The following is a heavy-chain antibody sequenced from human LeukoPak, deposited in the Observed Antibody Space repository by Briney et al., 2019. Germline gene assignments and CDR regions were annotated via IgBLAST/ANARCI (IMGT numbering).Heavy chain of an antibody. CDR3: ASSPPALAYSSSSLSY. Sequence: PSGTLSLSCTVSGGSIRNYNCGSVRRRPGEGLERIGDINYSGSTNYNPSLKSRVTISVDTSKNQFSLKLSSVTAADTAMYYCASSPPALAYSSSSLSYWGQGTLVTVSS. V-gene: IGHV4-59*01. CDR1: GGSIRNYN. J-gene: IGHJ4*02. CDR2: INYSGST. D-gene: IGHD6-13*01.